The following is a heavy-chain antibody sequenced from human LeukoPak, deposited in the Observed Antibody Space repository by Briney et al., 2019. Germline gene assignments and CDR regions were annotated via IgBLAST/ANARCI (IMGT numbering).Heavy chain of an antibody. CDR3: ASAHTRGVTPGFD. D-gene: IGHD1-14*01. CDR2: IYSGGST. V-gene: IGHV3-53*01. CDR1: GFTVSSNY. J-gene: IGHJ4*02. Sequence: GGSLRLSCAASGFTVSSNYMSWVRQAPGKGVEWGSVIYSGGSTYYADSVKGRFTISRDNSKNTLYLQMNSLRAEDTAVYYCASAHTRGVTPGFDWGQGTLVTVSS.